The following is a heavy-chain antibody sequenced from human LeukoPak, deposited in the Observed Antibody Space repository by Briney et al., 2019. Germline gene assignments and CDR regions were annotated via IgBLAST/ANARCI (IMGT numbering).Heavy chain of an antibody. CDR1: GYTFTSYG. V-gene: IGHV3-23*01. CDR3: AKVRGCVDY. D-gene: IGHD3-10*01. CDR2: ISGSGGST. Sequence: SCKASGYTFTSYGMSWVRQAPGKGLEWVSAISGSGGSTYYADSVKGRFTISRDNSKNTLYLQMNSLRAEDTAVYYCAKVRGCVDYWGQGTLVTVSS. J-gene: IGHJ4*02.